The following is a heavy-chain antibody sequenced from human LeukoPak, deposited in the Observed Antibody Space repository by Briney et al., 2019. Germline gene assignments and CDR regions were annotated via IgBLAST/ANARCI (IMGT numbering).Heavy chain of an antibody. V-gene: IGHV3-23*05. CDR2: LYIGGNT. CDR1: GFTFRSYA. D-gene: IGHD5-18*01. CDR3: TTAAGYNYGQY. J-gene: IGHJ4*02. Sequence: PGGSLRLSCAASGFTFRSYAMNLARQAPGKGLEWVSALYIGGNTYYADSVRGRFTISRDNSKNTLYLQMNSLRAEDTAIYYCTTAAGYNYGQYWGQGTLVTVSS.